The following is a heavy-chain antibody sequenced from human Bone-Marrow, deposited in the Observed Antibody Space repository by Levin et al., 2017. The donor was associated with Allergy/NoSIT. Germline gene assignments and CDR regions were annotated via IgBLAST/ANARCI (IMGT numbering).Heavy chain of an antibody. D-gene: IGHD4-17*01. CDR3: TRRANEYGDYVHDY. Sequence: ASVKVSCKASGYTFTNYWIGWVRQMPGKGLEWVGIIFPGDADTIYSPSFQGQVTISADNSITTAYLQWSSLKASDAAMYYCTRRANEYGDYVHDYWGQGTLVTVSS. V-gene: IGHV5-51*01. J-gene: IGHJ4*02. CDR2: IFPGDADT. CDR1: GYTFTNYW.